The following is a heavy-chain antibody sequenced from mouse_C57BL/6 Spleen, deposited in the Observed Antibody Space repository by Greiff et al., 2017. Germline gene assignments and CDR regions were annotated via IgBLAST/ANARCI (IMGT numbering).Heavy chain of an antibody. Sequence: QVHVKQPGAELVKPGASVKLSCKASGYTFTSYWMHWVKQRPGQGLAWIGMIHPNSGSTNYNEKFKSKATLTVDKSSSTAYMQLSSLTSEDSAVYYCASGLITTVVAFDYWGQGTTLTVSS. D-gene: IGHD1-1*01. V-gene: IGHV1-64*01. J-gene: IGHJ2*01. CDR1: GYTFTSYW. CDR2: IHPNSGST. CDR3: ASGLITTVVAFDY.